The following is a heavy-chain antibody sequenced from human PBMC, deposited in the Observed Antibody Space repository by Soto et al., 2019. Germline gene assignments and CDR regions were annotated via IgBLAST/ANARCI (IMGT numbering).Heavy chain of an antibody. CDR3: TRLVEHKSGYSDY. V-gene: IGHV3-73*01. J-gene: IGHJ4*02. D-gene: IGHD1-26*01. CDR1: GFTFSGSA. CDR2: IRTEPYSYAA. Sequence: EVQLVESGGDLVQPGGSLKLSCAASGFTFSGSAMQWVRQASGKGLEWVGRIRTEPYSYAAAYAASVKGRFTIFRDDSKNTAYLQMNSLKTEDTDVYYCTRLVEHKSGYSDYWGQGTLVTVSS.